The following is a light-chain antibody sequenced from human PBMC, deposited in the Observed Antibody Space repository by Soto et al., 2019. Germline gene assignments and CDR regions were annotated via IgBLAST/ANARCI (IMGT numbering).Light chain of an antibody. CDR2: KAS. J-gene: IGKJ5*01. V-gene: IGKV1-5*03. Sequence: DIQMTQSPSTVSASVGARVTITCRASQSISKWLAWYQQKPGKAPKLLIYKASNLKSEVPSRFTVSGSGTEFTLPISSLQPDDFATDDCQQYNGLITFGQGTRLEIK. CDR3: QQYNGLIT. CDR1: QSISKW.